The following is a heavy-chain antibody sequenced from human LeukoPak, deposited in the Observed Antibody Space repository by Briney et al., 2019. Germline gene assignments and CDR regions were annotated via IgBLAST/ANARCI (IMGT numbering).Heavy chain of an antibody. D-gene: IGHD1-7*01. CDR1: GFTFSGYA. J-gene: IGHJ4*02. CDR3: AAKGSGTPPY. V-gene: IGHV3-23*01. Sequence: GGSLRLSCAASGFTFSGYAMSWVRQAPGKGLEWVSAISGGGGSTYYADSVKGRFTISRDNSKNTLYLQMNSLRAEDTAVYYCAAKGSGTPPYWGQGTLVTVSS. CDR2: ISGGGGST.